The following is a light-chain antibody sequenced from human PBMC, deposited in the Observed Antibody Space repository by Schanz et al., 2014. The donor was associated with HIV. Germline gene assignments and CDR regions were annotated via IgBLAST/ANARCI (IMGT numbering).Light chain of an antibody. Sequence: QSALTQPPSASGSPGQSVTISCTGTSSDVGGYKYVSWYQQHPGKAPKLMVYDVNYRPSGVSNRFSGSKSGNTASLTISGLQAEDEADYYCSSYTSSLTRVFGTGTKLTVL. CDR2: DVN. CDR3: SSYTSSLTRV. CDR1: SSDVGGYKY. V-gene: IGLV2-14*01. J-gene: IGLJ1*01.